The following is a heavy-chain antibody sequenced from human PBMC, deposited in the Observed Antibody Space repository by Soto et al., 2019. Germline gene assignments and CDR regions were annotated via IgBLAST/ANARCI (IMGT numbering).Heavy chain of an antibody. J-gene: IGHJ6*02. CDR2: IYHSGST. CDR1: GGSISSSNW. V-gene: IGHV4-4*02. Sequence: PSETLSLTCAVSGGSISSSNWWSWVRQPSGKGLEWIGEIYHSGSTNYNPSLKCRVTISVDKSKNQFSLKLSSVTAADTAVYYCARGGDNYYGMDVWGQGTTVTVSS. CDR3: ARGGDNYYGMDV. D-gene: IGHD3-16*01.